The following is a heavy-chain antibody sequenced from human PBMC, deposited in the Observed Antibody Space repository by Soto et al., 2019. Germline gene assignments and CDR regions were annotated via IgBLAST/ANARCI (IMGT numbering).Heavy chain of an antibody. CDR2: IYYSGST. D-gene: IGHD3-10*01. CDR1: GGSISSGDYY. CDR3: ARETITMVRGVIENWFDP. J-gene: IGHJ5*02. Sequence: QVQLQESGPGLVKPSQTLSLTCTVSGGSISSGDYYWSWIRQPPGKGLEWIGYIYYSGSTYYNPSLTSRVXXXVXXSKNQFSLKMSSVTAADTAVYYCARETITMVRGVIENWFDPWGQGTLVTVSS. V-gene: IGHV4-30-4*01.